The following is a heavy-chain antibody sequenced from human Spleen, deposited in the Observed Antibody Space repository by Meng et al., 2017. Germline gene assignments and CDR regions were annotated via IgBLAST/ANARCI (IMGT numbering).Heavy chain of an antibody. CDR1: GFTFDDYA. Sequence: SLKISCAASGFTFDDYAMHWVRQAPGKGLEWVSGINWQSATIAYADSVKGRFTISRDNAKNSLYLQMNSLRAEDTAVYYCAKDNWNDVQDCWGQGTLVTVSS. D-gene: IGHD1-1*01. V-gene: IGHV3-9*01. CDR2: INWQSATI. CDR3: AKDNWNDVQDC. J-gene: IGHJ4*02.